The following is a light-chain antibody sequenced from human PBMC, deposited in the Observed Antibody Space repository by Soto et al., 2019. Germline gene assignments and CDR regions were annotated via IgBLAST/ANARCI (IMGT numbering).Light chain of an antibody. J-gene: IGKJ1*01. V-gene: IGKV4-1*01. CDR2: WAS. Sequence: DIVMTQSPDSLAVSLGERATINCKSSQSVLYSSNNKNYLAWYQQKPGQPPKLRIYWASTRESGGPDRFSCSGSGTDFNHTISSLQAEDVAVYYCQQYYRPWTFGQGTKVEIK. CDR3: QQYYRPWT. CDR1: QSVLYSSNNKNY.